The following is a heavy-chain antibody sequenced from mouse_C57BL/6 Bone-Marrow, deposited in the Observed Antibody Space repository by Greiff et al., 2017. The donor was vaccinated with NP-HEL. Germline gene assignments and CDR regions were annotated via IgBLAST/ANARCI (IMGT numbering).Heavy chain of an antibody. CDR3: ASYYDYDDGVAY. J-gene: IGHJ3*01. CDR1: GYSITSGYY. V-gene: IGHV3-6*01. Sequence: DVKLQESGPGLVKPSQSLSLTCSVTGYSITSGYYWNWIRQFPGNKLEWMGYIRYDGSNNYNPSLKNRISITRDTSKNQFFLKLNSVTTEDTATYYCASYYDYDDGVAYWGQGTLVTVSA. D-gene: IGHD2-4*01. CDR2: IRYDGSN.